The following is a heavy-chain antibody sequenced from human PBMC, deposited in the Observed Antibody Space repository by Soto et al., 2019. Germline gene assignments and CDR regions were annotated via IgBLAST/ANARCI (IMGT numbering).Heavy chain of an antibody. V-gene: IGHV4-34*01. Sequence: SETLSLTCSVYGGSFSDCSWTWIRQSPERGLEWVGEINLNGYTKYSPSLQSRVTLSVDTTKKQVSLRLSSVTASDTAVYYCARGAWDNSAYYFFDFWGQGIQVTVSA. CDR2: INLNGYT. CDR1: GGSFSDCS. CDR3: ARGAWDNSAYYFFDF. D-gene: IGHD3-22*01. J-gene: IGHJ4*02.